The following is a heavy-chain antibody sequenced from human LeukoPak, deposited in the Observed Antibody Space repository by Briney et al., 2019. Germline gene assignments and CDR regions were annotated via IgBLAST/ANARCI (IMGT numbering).Heavy chain of an antibody. Sequence: GGSLRLSCAASGFPFSTYWMSWVRQAPGKGLEWVANINQDGTETYYVDSVKGRFTISRDYAKNSLYLQMNSLRVEDTAVYFCARVAKYYYGPETFYFFEQWGQGTPVTASS. CDR2: INQDGTET. CDR1: GFPFSTYW. D-gene: IGHD3-10*01. V-gene: IGHV3-7*01. J-gene: IGHJ4*02. CDR3: ARVAKYYYGPETFYFFEQ.